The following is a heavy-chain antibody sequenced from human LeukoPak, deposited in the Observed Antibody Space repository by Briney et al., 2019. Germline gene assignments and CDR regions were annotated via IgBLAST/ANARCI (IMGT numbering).Heavy chain of an antibody. CDR2: ISYDGSNK. CDR1: GFTFSSYG. J-gene: IGHJ4*02. D-gene: IGHD2-2*01. CDR3: AKLCSTSCYGSGSLIDY. Sequence: GRSLRLSCAASGFTFSSYGMHWVRQAPGKGLEWVAVISYDGSNKYYADSVKGQFTISRDNSKNTLYLQMNSLRAEDTAVYYCAKLCSTSCYGSGSLIDYWGQGTLVTVSS. V-gene: IGHV3-30*18.